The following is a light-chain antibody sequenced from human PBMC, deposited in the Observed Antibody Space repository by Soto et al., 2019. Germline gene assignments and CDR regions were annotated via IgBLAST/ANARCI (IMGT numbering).Light chain of an antibody. Sequence: VMTQSPATLSVSPGERSTLSCRASQDVSSNLAWYQHKPGQAPRLLIYGASTRATGIPDRFSGSGSGTDFTLTISSLEPEDFAVYYCQQRSNWPRTFGQGTKVDIK. CDR3: QQRSNWPRT. CDR2: GAS. V-gene: IGKV3D-15*01. CDR1: QDVSSN. J-gene: IGKJ1*01.